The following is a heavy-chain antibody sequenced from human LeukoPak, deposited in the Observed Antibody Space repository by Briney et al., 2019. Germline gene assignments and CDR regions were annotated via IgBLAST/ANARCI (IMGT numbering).Heavy chain of an antibody. CDR3: AAQDVNWFDP. CDR2: IYYSGST. D-gene: IGHD2-15*01. V-gene: IGHV4-31*03. Sequence: PSETLSSTCTVSGGSISSGGYYWSWIRQHPGKGLEWIGYIYYSGSTYYNPSLKSRVTISVDTSKNQFSLKLSSVTAADTAVYYCAAQDVNWFDPWGQGTLVTVSS. J-gene: IGHJ5*02. CDR1: GGSISSGGYY.